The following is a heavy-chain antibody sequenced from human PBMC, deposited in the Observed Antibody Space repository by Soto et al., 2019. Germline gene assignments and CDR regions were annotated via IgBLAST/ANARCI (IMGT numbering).Heavy chain of an antibody. CDR1: GGSISSYY. Sequence: SETLSLTCTVSGGSISSYYWSWIRQPPGKGLEWIGYIYYSGSTNYNPSLKSRVTISVDTSKNQFSLKLSSVTAADTAVYYCARGYCSGGSCWPFDPWGQGTLVTVS. J-gene: IGHJ5*02. CDR2: IYYSGST. V-gene: IGHV4-59*01. D-gene: IGHD2-15*01. CDR3: ARGYCSGGSCWPFDP.